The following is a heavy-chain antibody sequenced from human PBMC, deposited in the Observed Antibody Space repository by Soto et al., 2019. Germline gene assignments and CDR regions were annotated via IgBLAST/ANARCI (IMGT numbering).Heavy chain of an antibody. V-gene: IGHV4-59*01. CDR2: VYHTGTT. J-gene: IGHJ4*02. Sequence: KPSETLSLTCTVSGDSIRSSYWSWVRQPPGRGLEWIGYVYHTGTTSSNPSLKSRVTISADTSKNLFSLKLISVTPADTAVYFCARDMSGGSSWYEFDSWGPGTLVTVSS. CDR3: ARDMSGGSSWYEFDS. CDR1: GDSIRSSY. D-gene: IGHD6-13*01.